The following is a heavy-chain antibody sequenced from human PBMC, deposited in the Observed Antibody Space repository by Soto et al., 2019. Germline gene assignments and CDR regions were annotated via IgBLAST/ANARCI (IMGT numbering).Heavy chain of an antibody. CDR2: FIAMLGTP. CDR1: GGTFGSQG. CDR3: ARGAMANFDY. Sequence: SVKVSCKASGGTFGSQGIAWVRQAPGQGLEWMGGFIAMLGTPTYAKKVQGRATISADESLTSSYLELRRLRSEDTGVYFCARGAMANFDYWGQGTVVTVS. J-gene: IGHJ4*02. V-gene: IGHV1-69*13. D-gene: IGHD5-18*01.